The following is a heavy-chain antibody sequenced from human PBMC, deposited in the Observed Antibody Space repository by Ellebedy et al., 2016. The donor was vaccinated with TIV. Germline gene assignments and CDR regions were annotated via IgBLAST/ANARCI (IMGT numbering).Heavy chain of an antibody. V-gene: IGHV1-2*02. J-gene: IGHJ5*02. CDR1: GYTFTGYY. CDR3: ARDRDAYGSYYWFDP. D-gene: IGHD1-26*01. Sequence: AASVKVSCKASGYTFTGYYMHWVRQAPGQGLEWMGWINPNSGGTNYAQKFQGRVTMTRDTSISTAYMELSRLRSDDTAVYYCARDRDAYGSYYWFDPWGQGTLVTVSS. CDR2: INPNSGGT.